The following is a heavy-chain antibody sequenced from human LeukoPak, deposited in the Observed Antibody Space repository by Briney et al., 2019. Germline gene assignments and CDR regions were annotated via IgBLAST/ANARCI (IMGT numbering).Heavy chain of an antibody. D-gene: IGHD3-3*01. CDR2: IYYSGST. V-gene: IGHV4-59*01. Sequence: SETLSLTCTVSGGSISSYYWSWIRQPPGKGLEWIGYIYYSGSTNYNPSLKSRVTISVDTSKNQFSLKLSSVTAADTAVYYCARMRFLGDAFDIWGQGTMVTVSS. J-gene: IGHJ3*02. CDR3: ARMRFLGDAFDI. CDR1: GGSISSYY.